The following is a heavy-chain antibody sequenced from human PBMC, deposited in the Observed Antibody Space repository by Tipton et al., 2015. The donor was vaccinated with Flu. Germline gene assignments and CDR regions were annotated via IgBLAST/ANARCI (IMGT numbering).Heavy chain of an antibody. D-gene: IGHD2-2*01. J-gene: IGHJ4*02. V-gene: IGHV4-4*08. Sequence: TLSLTCTVSGGSISDYYWSWIRQPPGKGLVWIAYSSGSSGHTNYNPSLKSRGTISVDTSKNQFSLKLSSVTAADTAVYYCARGDCSSTSCLDYWGQGTLVTVSS. CDR1: GGSISDYY. CDR3: ARGDCSSTSCLDY. CDR2: SSGSSGHT.